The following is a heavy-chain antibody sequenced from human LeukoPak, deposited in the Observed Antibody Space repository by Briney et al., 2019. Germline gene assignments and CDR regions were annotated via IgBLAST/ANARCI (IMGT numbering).Heavy chain of an antibody. CDR3: AKGGFNRIQLWFNY. V-gene: IGHV3-23*01. CDR2: ISGSGGST. CDR1: RFTFSSYA. Sequence: GGSLRLSCAASRFTFSSYAMSWVRQAPGKGLEWVSAISGSGGSTYYADSVKGRFTISRDNSKNTLYLQMNSLRAEDTAVYYCAKGGFNRIQLWFNYWGQGTLVTVSS. D-gene: IGHD5-18*01. J-gene: IGHJ4*02.